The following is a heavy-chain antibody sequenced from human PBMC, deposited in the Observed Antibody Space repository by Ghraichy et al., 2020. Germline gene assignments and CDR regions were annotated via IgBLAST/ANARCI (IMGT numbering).Heavy chain of an antibody. CDR3: ARLGDRDSPYYYYYGMDV. D-gene: IGHD3-10*01. V-gene: IGHV4-39*01. CDR1: GGSIGSSSYY. J-gene: IGHJ6*02. Sequence: SETLFLTCTVSGGSIGSSSYYWGWIRQPPGKGLEWIASIYYSGSTYYNPSLKSRVTISVDTSKNQFSLKLSSVTDADTAVYYCARLGDRDSPYYYYYGMDVWGQGTTVTVSS. CDR2: IYYSGST.